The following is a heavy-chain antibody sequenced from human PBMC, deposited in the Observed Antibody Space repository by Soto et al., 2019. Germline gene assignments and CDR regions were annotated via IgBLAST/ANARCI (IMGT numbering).Heavy chain of an antibody. Sequence: EVQLLESGGGLVQPGGSLRLSCAASGFTFSAYAMTWVRRAPGKGLEWVSDITSSGDSGGYADSVRGRFTISRDNSKNTLYLQMNSLRAEDTAVYYCAKDRFGVIPDAFDVWGQGTMVTVSS. CDR1: GFTFSAYA. D-gene: IGHD3-16*01. V-gene: IGHV3-23*01. CDR2: ITSSGDSG. J-gene: IGHJ3*01. CDR3: AKDRFGVIPDAFDV.